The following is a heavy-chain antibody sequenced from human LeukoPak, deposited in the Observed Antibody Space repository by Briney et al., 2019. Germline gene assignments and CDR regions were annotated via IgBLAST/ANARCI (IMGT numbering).Heavy chain of an antibody. D-gene: IGHD3-22*01. J-gene: IGHJ4*02. CDR2: IYSGGST. CDR3: ARVSMDYYDSSGYYLDF. CDR1: GYIVSGKY. Sequence: GGSLRLSCAVSGYIVSGKYMGWVRQAPGKGLEYLSAIYSGGSTYYIDSVKGRFTISRDNSKNTLYLQMNSLRAEDTAVYYCARVSMDYYDSSGYYLDFWGQGTLVTVSS. V-gene: IGHV3-53*01.